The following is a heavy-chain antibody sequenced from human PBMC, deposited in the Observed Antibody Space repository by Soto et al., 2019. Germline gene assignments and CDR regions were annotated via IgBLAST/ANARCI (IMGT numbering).Heavy chain of an antibody. CDR3: ARGYYGSGSYYNSDYYYGRDG. J-gene: IGHJ6*02. CDR1: RESISSGVYS. Sequence: TLSLTCAASRESISSGVYSWSWFRTPAGKGLEWIGYIYHSGSTYYNPSLKSRVTISVDRSKNQFSLKLSSVTAADTAVYYCARGYYGSGSYYNSDYYYGRDGWGQGTTVTVS. V-gene: IGHV4-30-2*01. D-gene: IGHD3-10*01. CDR2: IYHSGST.